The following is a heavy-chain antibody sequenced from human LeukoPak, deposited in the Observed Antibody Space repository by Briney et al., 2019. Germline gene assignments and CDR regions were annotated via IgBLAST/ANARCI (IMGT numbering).Heavy chain of an antibody. J-gene: IGHJ5*02. V-gene: IGHV3-13*04. CDR2: IGNDGET. D-gene: IGHD5-18*01. CDR3: ARGWSVTTAWYNWFVP. Sequence: GGSLRLSCAASVFTFRYFDMHSVRQTPGKGLEWISAIGNDGETHYSGSVKGRFTVSREDVKNSVYLQMNSLRAGDTAVYYCARGWSVTTAWYNWFVPWGQGTLVTVSS. CDR1: VFTFRYFD.